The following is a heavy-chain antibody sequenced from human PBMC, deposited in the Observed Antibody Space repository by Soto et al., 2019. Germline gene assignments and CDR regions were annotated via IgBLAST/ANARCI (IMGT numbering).Heavy chain of an antibody. D-gene: IGHD3-10*01. CDR1: GYTFSNYG. CDR3: ARDEGIRGFDS. Sequence: ASGKVSCKASGYTFSNYGISWVRQAPGQGLEWMGWISGYNGLTAYAQNVQGRVTMTIDTPTTTVFMEMTGLRSNDTAVYYCARDEGIRGFDSWGQGTLVTVSS. V-gene: IGHV1-18*04. CDR2: ISGYNGLT. J-gene: IGHJ4*02.